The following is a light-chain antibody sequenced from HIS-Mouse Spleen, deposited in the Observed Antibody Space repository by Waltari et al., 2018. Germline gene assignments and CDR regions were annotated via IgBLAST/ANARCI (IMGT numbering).Light chain of an antibody. V-gene: IGLV3-19*01. J-gene: IGLJ2*01. CDR1: SLRSYY. CDR2: GKN. Sequence: SSELTQDPAVSVALGQTVGITCQGDSLRSYYASWYQQKPGQAPVLVIYGKNNRPSGIPDRFSGSSSGNTASLTITGAQAEDEADNYCNSRDSSGNHLVFGGGTKLTVL. CDR3: NSRDSSGNHLV.